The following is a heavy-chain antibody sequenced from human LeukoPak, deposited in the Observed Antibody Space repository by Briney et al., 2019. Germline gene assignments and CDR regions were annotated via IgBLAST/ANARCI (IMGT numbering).Heavy chain of an antibody. D-gene: IGHD3-22*01. CDR3: ARDSSGYYNWFDP. CDR2: IYTSGST. CDR1: GDSISSGDYY. J-gene: IGHJ5*02. V-gene: IGHV4-61*02. Sequence: SETLSLTCTVSGDSISSGDYYWSWIRQPAGKGLEWIGRIYTSGSTNYNPSLKSRVTMSVDTSKNQFSLKLSSVTAADTAVYYCARDSSGYYNWFDPWGQGTLVTVSS.